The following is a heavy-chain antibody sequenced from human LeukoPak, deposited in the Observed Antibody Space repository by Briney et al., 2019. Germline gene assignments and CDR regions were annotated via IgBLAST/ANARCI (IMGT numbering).Heavy chain of an antibody. CDR3: ARAGVYDFWSGSDWFDP. Sequence: GASVKVSCKASGYTFTSYYMHWVRQAPGQGLEWMGIINPSGGSTSYAQKFQGRVTMTRDTSTSTVCMELSSLRSEDTAVYYCARAGVYDFWSGSDWFDPWGQGTLVTVSS. CDR2: INPSGGST. D-gene: IGHD3-3*01. CDR1: GYTFTSYY. V-gene: IGHV1-46*01. J-gene: IGHJ5*02.